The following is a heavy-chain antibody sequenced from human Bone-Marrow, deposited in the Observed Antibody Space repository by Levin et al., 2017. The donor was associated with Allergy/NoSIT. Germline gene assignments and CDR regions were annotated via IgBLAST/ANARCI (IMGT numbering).Heavy chain of an antibody. CDR3: GKSPGIATTGNSYYYSLDV. D-gene: IGHD6-13*01. Sequence: RPGGSLRLSCAASGFTFSDYGMFWVRQAPGKGLEWVALIWFDGINKYYADSVKGRFTISRDNSKNTLSLQINSLRADDTAVYYCGKSPGIATTGNSYYYSLDVWGQGTMVTVSS. CDR2: IWFDGINK. CDR1: GFTFSDYG. J-gene: IGHJ6*02. V-gene: IGHV3-33*06.